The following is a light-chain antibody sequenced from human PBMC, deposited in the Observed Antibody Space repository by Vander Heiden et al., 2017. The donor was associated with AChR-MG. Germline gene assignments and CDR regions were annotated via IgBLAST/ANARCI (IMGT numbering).Light chain of an antibody. CDR1: QSVRDW. Sequence: EIQMTQSPSTLSASIGDRVTITCRTSQSVRDWLAWYQQQPGKAPKLLIYKASTLENGVPSRFRGSGSGTEFTLTISNRQPDDFATYYCQQYDGYSRWMVGQGTKVEVK. J-gene: IGKJ1*01. CDR2: KAS. CDR3: QQYDGYSRWM. V-gene: IGKV1-5*03.